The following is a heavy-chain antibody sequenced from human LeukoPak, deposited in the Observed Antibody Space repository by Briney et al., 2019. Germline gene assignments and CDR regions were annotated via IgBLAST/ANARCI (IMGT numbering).Heavy chain of an antibody. CDR2: IYYSGST. J-gene: IGHJ4*02. D-gene: IGHD1-26*01. CDR3: ASTWDGNLDY. V-gene: IGHV4-34*01. CDR1: GGSFSGYY. Sequence: PSETLSLTCAVYGGSFSGYYWSWIRQPPGKGLEWIGYIYYSGSTYYNPSLKSRVTISVDTSKNQFSLKLSSVTAADTAVYYCASTWDGNLDYWGQGTLVTVSS.